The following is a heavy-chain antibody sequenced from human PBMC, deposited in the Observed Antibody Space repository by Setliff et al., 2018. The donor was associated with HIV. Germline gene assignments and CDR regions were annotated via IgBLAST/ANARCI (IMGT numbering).Heavy chain of an antibody. CDR1: GGSISNSSYY. D-gene: IGHD5-12*01. Sequence: SETLSLTCTVSGGSISNSSYYWSWIRQPAGKGLEWIGRIYTSGSTNYNPSLKSRVTISVDTSKNQFSLKLSSVTAEDTAMFYCARQRGEVGLLEMATGYFDYWGQGSLVTVSS. V-gene: IGHV4-61*02. CDR2: IYTSGST. J-gene: IGHJ4*02. CDR3: ARQRGEVGLLEMATGYFDY.